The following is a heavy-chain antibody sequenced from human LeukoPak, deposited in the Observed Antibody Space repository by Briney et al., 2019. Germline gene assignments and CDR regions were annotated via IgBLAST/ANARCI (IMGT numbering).Heavy chain of an antibody. CDR1: GFTFSNAW. V-gene: IGHV3-48*01. D-gene: IGHD4-17*01. CDR3: ARGLYGDHGGY. Sequence: PGGSLRLSCAASGFTFSNAWMSWVRQAPGKGLEWVSYISSDSNTIYYADSVKGRFTISRDNAKNSLYLQMNSLRAEDTAVYYCARGLYGDHGGYWGQGTLVTVSS. J-gene: IGHJ4*02. CDR2: ISSDSNTI.